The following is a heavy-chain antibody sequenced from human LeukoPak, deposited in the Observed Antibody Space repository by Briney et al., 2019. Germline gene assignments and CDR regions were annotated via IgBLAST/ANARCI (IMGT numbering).Heavy chain of an antibody. CDR3: ARGWFGEFRSPFDV. V-gene: IGHV3-33*01. J-gene: IGHJ3*01. CDR2: IWYDGSTE. Sequence: GGSLRLSCAASGFSFSSYGMHWVRQAPGKGLEWVAVIWYDGSTEYHGDSVNGRFTISRDNSKNTPYLQMNSLRGEDTAVYYCARGWFGEFRSPFDVWGQGTKVTVSS. D-gene: IGHD3-10*01. CDR1: GFSFSSYG.